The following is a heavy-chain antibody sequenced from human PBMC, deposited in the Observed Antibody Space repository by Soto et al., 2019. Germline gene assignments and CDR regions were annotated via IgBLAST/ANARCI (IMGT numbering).Heavy chain of an antibody. Sequence: SETLSLTCAVYGGSFIGYYWSWIRQPPGKGLEWIGEINHSGSTNYNPSLKSRVTISVDTSKNQFSLKLSSVTAADTAVYYCARGYYDYVWGSYPERNWFDPWGQGTLVTVSS. V-gene: IGHV4-34*01. CDR1: GGSFIGYY. D-gene: IGHD3-16*02. CDR2: INHSGST. J-gene: IGHJ5*02. CDR3: ARGYYDYVWGSYPERNWFDP.